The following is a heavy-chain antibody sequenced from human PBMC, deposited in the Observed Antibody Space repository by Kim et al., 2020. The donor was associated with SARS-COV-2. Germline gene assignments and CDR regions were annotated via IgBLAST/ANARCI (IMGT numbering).Heavy chain of an antibody. D-gene: IGHD3-3*01. V-gene: IGHV3-33*03. CDR1: GFMFKNYA. Sequence: GGSLRLSCAASGFMFKNYAMSWVRQAPGKGLEWVALISNGGSETYYALSLKDRFTISRDNSKNTLYLQMDSLRAEDTAFYYCVKDTGWRDGCDTYWGQGTLVTVSS. CDR3: VKDTGWRDGCDTY. J-gene: IGHJ4*02. CDR2: ISNGGSET.